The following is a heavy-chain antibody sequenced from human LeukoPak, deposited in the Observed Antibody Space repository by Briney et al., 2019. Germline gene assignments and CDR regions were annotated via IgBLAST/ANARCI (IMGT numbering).Heavy chain of an antibody. V-gene: IGHV3-7*03. CDR2: INQDGSQT. Sequence: GGSLRLSCAASVFTFSTYWMRCVRQAPGKGLEWVANINQDGSQTYYVGSVEGRFTISRDNAKNLVHLQMNSLRGEDTAVYYCASDAIPGHFDYWGQGILVTVSS. CDR3: ASDAIPGHFDY. J-gene: IGHJ4*02. D-gene: IGHD2-2*02. CDR1: VFTFSTYW.